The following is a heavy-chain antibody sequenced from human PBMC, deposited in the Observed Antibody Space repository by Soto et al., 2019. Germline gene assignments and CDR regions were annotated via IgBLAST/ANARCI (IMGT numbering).Heavy chain of an antibody. CDR3: ARDSGDWYYYDSSGYPNYYGMDV. D-gene: IGHD3-22*01. Sequence: PSDTLSLTCTVSGGSISSVGNHWSWIRQHPGKGLEWLGHISDSGSTYYNPSLKSRVTISLDTSKNQFSLKLSSVTAADTAVYYCARDSGDWYYYDSSGYPNYYGMDVWGQGTTVTVSS. CDR1: GGSISSVGNH. V-gene: IGHV4-31*03. CDR2: ISDSGST. J-gene: IGHJ6*02.